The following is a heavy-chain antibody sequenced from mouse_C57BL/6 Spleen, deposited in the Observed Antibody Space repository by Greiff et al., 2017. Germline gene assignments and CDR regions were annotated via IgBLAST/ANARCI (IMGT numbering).Heavy chain of an antibody. CDR2: IYPGDGDT. CDR1: GYAFSSYW. CDR3: ARTIKDGSSDFDY. Sequence: VKLMESGAELVKPGASVKISCKASGYAFSSYWMNWVKQRPGKGLEWIGQIYPGDGDTNYNGKFKGKATLTADKSSSTAYMQLSSLTSEDSAVYFCARTIKDGSSDFDYWGQGTTITVSS. J-gene: IGHJ2*01. V-gene: IGHV1-80*01. D-gene: IGHD1-1*01.